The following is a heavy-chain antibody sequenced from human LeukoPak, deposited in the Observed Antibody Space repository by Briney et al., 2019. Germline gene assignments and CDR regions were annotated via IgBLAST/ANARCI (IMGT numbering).Heavy chain of an antibody. D-gene: IGHD3-10*01. CDR3: ARSALCSYGSNYFVY. CDR2: IYGGDSDT. Sequence: GESLKISCLASEYRITNYRIGLLRQMPGKGLEWMGIIYGGDSDTRYSPSFQGQVTISADKFITTAYLQCSSLKASDTAMYYCARSALCSYGSNYFVYWGQGTLVTVSS. V-gene: IGHV5-51*01. J-gene: IGHJ4*02. CDR1: EYRITNYR.